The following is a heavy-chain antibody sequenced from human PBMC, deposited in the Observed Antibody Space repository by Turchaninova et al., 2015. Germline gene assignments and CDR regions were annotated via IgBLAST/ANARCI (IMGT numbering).Heavy chain of an antibody. CDR1: WFSPRTSGVG. CDR2: IYWDDDK. Sequence: QITLKESGPTLVKPTQTLPLTCTFSWFSPRTSGVGVGWIRKPPGKALEWLALIYWDDDKRYSPSLKSRLTITKDTSKNQVVLTMTNMDPVDTATYYCAHLYYDFWSGYYKRVSNNYMDVWGKGTTVTVSS. D-gene: IGHD3-3*01. J-gene: IGHJ6*03. CDR3: AHLYYDFWSGYYKRVSNNYMDV. V-gene: IGHV2-5*02.